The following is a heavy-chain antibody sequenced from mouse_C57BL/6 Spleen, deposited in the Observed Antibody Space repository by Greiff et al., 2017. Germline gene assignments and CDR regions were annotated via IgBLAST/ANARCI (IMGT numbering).Heavy chain of an antibody. D-gene: IGHD1-1*01. J-gene: IGHJ4*01. Sequence: VQLQESGAELAKPGASVKLSCKASGYTFTSYWMHWVKQRPGQGLEWIGYINPSSGYTKYNQKVKDKATLTADKSSSTAYMQLSSLTYEDSAVYYCARESTTVVAPAYAMDYWGQGTSVTVSS. CDR1: GYTFTSYW. CDR3: ARESTTVVAPAYAMDY. CDR2: INPSSGYT. V-gene: IGHV1-7*01.